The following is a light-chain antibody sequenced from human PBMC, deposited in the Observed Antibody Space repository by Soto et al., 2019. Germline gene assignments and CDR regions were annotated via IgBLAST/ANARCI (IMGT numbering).Light chain of an antibody. CDR2: WAS. CDR3: QQYYSTPTWT. Sequence: DLVMTPSPDSLAVSLGERATINCXSRQSVLYSSNNKNYLAWYQQKPGQPPKLLIYWASTRESGVPDRFSGSGSGTDFTLTISSLQAEDVAVYYCQQYYSTPTWTFGQGTRLEIK. V-gene: IGKV4-1*01. J-gene: IGKJ5*01. CDR1: QSVLYSSNNKNY.